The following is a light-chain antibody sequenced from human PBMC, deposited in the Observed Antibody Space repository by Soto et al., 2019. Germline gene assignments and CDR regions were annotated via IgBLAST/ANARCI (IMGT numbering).Light chain of an antibody. J-gene: IGLJ3*02. CDR3: QSYDATNQV. V-gene: IGLV6-57*01. Sequence: NFMLTQPHSVSESPGKTVIISCTRSSGSIASNYVQWYQQRPGSSPTTVIYEDNQRSSGVPVRFSGSIDSSSNSASLTISGLETEDEADYFCQSYDATNQVFGGGTKVTVL. CDR1: SGSIASNY. CDR2: EDN.